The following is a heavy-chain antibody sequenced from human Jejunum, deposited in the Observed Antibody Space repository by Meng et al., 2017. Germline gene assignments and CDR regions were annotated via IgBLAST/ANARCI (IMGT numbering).Heavy chain of an antibody. CDR2: VSPYNGKT. V-gene: IGHV1-18*01. D-gene: IGHD6-19*01. CDR1: GYTFNSYG. CDR3: SRDENVSGLTTNWFDP. Sequence: LVPSVAEGKGPGASVKVSCGASGYTFNSYGISWFRQAPGQGLEWLGWVSPYNGKTIYTHKLQGRLTMTTDTSTSTAYMELRSLRSDDTAVYYCSRDENVSGLTTNWFDPWGQGTLVTVSS. J-gene: IGHJ5*02.